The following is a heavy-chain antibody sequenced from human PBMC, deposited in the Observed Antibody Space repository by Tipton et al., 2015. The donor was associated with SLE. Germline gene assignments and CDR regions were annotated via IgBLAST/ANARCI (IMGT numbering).Heavy chain of an antibody. CDR1: GYTFTGYY. CDR3: ARDRGYSSSRGVWYFDL. Sequence: QLVQSGAEVKKPGASVKVSCKASGYTFTGYYMHWVRQAPGQGLEWMGWINPNSGGTNYAQKFQGRVTMTRDTSISTAYMELSRLRSDDTAVYYCARDRGYSSSRGVWYFDLWGRGTLVTVSS. CDR2: INPNSGGT. D-gene: IGHD6-6*01. J-gene: IGHJ2*01. V-gene: IGHV1-2*02.